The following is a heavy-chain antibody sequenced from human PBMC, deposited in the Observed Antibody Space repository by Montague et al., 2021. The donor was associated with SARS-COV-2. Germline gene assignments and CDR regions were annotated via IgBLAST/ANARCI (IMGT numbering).Heavy chain of an antibody. Sequence: SETLSLTCTVSGGSISGDNYYWTWLRQHPGKGLEWIAYIYYTGSTYYNPSLQSRLRISLDTSKNQFSLTLTSVTAADTAIYYCARHGGRGSGGAGCIDHWGHGTLVTVSS. CDR2: IYYTGST. J-gene: IGHJ5*02. CDR1: GGSISGDNYY. CDR3: ARHGGRGSGGAGCIDH. D-gene: IGHD3-10*01. V-gene: IGHV4-39*01.